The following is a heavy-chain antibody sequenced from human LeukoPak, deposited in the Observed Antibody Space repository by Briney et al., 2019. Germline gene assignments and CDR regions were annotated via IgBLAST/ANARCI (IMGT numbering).Heavy chain of an antibody. CDR3: ARPNGDYYNWFDP. Sequence: ASVKVSCKASGYTFTGYYMHWVRQAPGQGLEWMGWINPNSGDTNYARKFQDRVTLTRDTSITTAYLELTDLRSDDTAVYYCARPNGDYYNWFDPWGQGTLVTVSS. CDR2: INPNSGDT. D-gene: IGHD4-17*01. V-gene: IGHV1-2*02. J-gene: IGHJ5*02. CDR1: GYTFTGYY.